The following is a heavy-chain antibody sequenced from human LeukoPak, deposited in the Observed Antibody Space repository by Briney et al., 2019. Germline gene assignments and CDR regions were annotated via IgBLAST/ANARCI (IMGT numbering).Heavy chain of an antibody. D-gene: IGHD3-3*01. Sequence: PGGSLRLSCAASGFTFSSYEMNWVRQAPGKGLEWVSYISSSGSTIYYADSLKGRFTISRDNAKNSLYLQMNSLRADDTAVYYCARESEYDFWTGSYFDYWGQGTLVTVSS. CDR3: ARESEYDFWTGSYFDY. CDR2: ISSSGSTI. J-gene: IGHJ4*02. V-gene: IGHV3-48*03. CDR1: GFTFSSYE.